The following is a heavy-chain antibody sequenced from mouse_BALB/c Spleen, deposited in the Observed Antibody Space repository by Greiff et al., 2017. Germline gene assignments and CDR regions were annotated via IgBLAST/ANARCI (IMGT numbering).Heavy chain of an antibody. CDR3: ARTGNYFDY. D-gene: IGHD4-1*01. Sequence: DVMLVESGGGLVKPGGSLKLSCAASGFAFSSYDMSWVRQTPEKRLEWVAYISSGGGSTYYPDTVKGRFTISRDNAKNTLYLQMSSLKSEDTAMYYCARTGNYFDYWGQGTTLTVSS. J-gene: IGHJ2*01. CDR1: GFAFSSYD. CDR2: ISSGGGST. V-gene: IGHV5-12-1*01.